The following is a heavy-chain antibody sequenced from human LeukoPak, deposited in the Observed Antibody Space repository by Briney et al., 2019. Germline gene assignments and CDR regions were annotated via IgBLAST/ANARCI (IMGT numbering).Heavy chain of an antibody. CDR3: ARGGAGEWLEGLDYYYYMDV. CDR2: IIPIFGTA. J-gene: IGHJ6*03. V-gene: IGHV1-69*05. CDR1: GGTFSSYA. D-gene: IGHD3-3*01. Sequence: SVKVSCKASGGTFSSYAISWVRQAPGQGLEWMGGIIPIFGTANYAQKFQGRVTITTDESTSTAYMELSSLRSEDTAVYYCARGGAGEWLEGLDYYYYMDVWGKGTTVTVSS.